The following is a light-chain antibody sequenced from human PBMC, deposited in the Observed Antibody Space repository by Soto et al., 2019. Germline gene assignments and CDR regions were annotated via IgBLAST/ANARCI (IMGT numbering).Light chain of an antibody. J-gene: IGLJ2*01. CDR3: QTWGTGFVV. Sequence: QSVLTQSPSASASLGASVKLTCTLRCAQSSYAIAWHQQQPEKGPRFLMKVNSDGSHTKGDGIPDRFSGSSSGAERYLTISSLQSEDESDYYCQTWGTGFVVFGGGTKLTVL. CDR2: VNSDGSH. CDR1: CAQSSYA. V-gene: IGLV4-69*01.